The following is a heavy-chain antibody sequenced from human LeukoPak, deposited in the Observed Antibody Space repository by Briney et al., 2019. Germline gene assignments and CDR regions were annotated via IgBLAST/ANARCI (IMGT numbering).Heavy chain of an antibody. CDR1: GGSISSGDYS. CDR2: IYHSGSS. D-gene: IGHD2-2*01. J-gene: IGHJ4*02. Sequence: MPSQTLSLTCAVSGGSISSGDYSWSWIRQPPGKGLEWIGYIYHSGSSYYNPSLKSRVTISVDRSKNQFSLKLGSVTAADTAVYYCARGYCSSTSCSPPIDYFDYWGQGTLVTVSS. CDR3: ARGYCSSTSCSPPIDYFDY. V-gene: IGHV4-30-2*01.